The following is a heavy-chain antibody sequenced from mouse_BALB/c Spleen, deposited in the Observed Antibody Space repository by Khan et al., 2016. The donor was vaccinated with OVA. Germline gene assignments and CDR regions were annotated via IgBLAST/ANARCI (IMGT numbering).Heavy chain of an antibody. CDR1: GYTFTSYQ. Sequence: QVQLKESGAELVKPGASVKLSCKASGYTFTSYQMYWVKQRPGQGLEWIGEINPNNGGTNFNEKFKSKATLTVDKSSSTSFMQLSSLTSEDSGAYYCRRGGYGGLADWGQGTLVTVAA. D-gene: IGHD3-1*01. J-gene: IGHJ3*01. V-gene: IGHV1S81*02. CDR3: RRGGYGGLAD. CDR2: INPNNGGT.